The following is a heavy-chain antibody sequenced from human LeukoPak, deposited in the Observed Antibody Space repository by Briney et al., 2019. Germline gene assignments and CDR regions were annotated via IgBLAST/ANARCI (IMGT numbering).Heavy chain of an antibody. V-gene: IGHV3-23*01. CDR2: ISGSGGST. J-gene: IGHJ4*02. CDR3: AKDGDQSQLLIPYYFDY. CDR1: GFTFSSYA. Sequence: GGSLRLSCAASGFTFSSYAMNWVRQAPGKGLEWVSTISGSGGSTYYADSVEGRFTISRDNSKSTLYLQMNSLRPEDTAVYYCAKDGDQSQLLIPYYFDYWGQGTLVTVSS. D-gene: IGHD2-2*01.